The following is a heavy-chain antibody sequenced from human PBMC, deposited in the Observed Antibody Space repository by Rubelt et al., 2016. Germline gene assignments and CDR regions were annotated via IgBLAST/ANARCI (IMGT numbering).Heavy chain of an antibody. V-gene: IGHV1-2*02. CDR2: INPNSGGT. CDR1: GYTFTGYY. CDR3: ASSSGSYYSLDS. Sequence: QVQLVQSGAEVKKPGASVKVSCKASGYTFTGYYMHWVRQAPGQGLEWMGWINPNSGGTNYEQKFQGRVTMTRDTPISTAYMELSRLRSDDTAVYYCASSSGSYYSLDSWGQGTLVTVSS. D-gene: IGHD1-26*01. J-gene: IGHJ4*02.